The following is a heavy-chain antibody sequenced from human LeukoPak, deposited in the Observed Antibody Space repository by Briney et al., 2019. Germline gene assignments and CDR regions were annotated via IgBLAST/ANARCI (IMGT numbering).Heavy chain of an antibody. V-gene: IGHV1-2*02. Sequence: GASVKVSCKASGYTFTGYYMHWVRQAPGQGLEWMGWINPNSGGTNYAQKFQGRVTMTRDTSISTAYMELSRLRSDDTAVYYCARGHLSPWYSSRFGYYYYMDVWGKGTTVTVSS. D-gene: IGHD6-13*01. CDR2: INPNSGGT. CDR3: ARGHLSPWYSSRFGYYYYMDV. J-gene: IGHJ6*03. CDR1: GYTFTGYY.